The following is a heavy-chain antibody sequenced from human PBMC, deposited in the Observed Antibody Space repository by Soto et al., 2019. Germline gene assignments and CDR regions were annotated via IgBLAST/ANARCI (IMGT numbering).Heavy chain of an antibody. CDR3: ARAPKVNGSAQTRPDF. Sequence: PSETLSLTCSLYSGSLSGYYWSWIRQPPGKGLEWIGEISPSGTTNYSPSLKSRVSRSVDTSKNQFSLNLTSLTAADTAVYYCARAPKVNGSAQTRPDFWGQGSLVTVSS. CDR1: SGSLSGYY. V-gene: IGHV4-34*01. CDR2: ISPSGTT. J-gene: IGHJ4*02. D-gene: IGHD3-10*01.